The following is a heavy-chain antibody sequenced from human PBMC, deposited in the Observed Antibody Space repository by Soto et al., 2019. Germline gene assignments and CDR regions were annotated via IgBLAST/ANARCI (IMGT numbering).Heavy chain of an antibody. D-gene: IGHD3-16*01. V-gene: IGHV3-30-3*01. Sequence: QVQLVESGGGVVQPVRSLRLSCAASGFTFSSYAMHWVRQAPGKGLEWVAVISYDGSNKYYADSVKGRFTISRDNSKNTLYLQMNSMRAEDTAVYYCARMGGYWYFDLWGRGTLVTVSS. CDR1: GFTFSSYA. CDR2: ISYDGSNK. J-gene: IGHJ2*01. CDR3: ARMGGYWYFDL.